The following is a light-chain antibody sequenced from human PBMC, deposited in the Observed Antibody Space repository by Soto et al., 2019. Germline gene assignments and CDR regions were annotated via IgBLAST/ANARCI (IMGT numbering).Light chain of an antibody. CDR1: QSISSW. J-gene: IGKJ5*01. Sequence: DIQMTQSPSTLSASVGDRVTITCRASQSISSWLAWYQQKLGRAPRLLIYDASSSESGVPSRFSGSGYGTEFTLTISSLQPEDFATYYCQQLNSYPPSITFGQGTRLEIK. V-gene: IGKV1-5*01. CDR2: DAS. CDR3: QQLNSYPPSIT.